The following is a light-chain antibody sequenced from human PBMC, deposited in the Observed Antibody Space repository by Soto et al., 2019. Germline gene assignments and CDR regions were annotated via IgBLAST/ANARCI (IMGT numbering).Light chain of an antibody. Sequence: QSVLTQPPSVSGAPGQRVTISCTGSRSNIGAGYAVHWYQRFPGTAPKLLIYDNSNRPSGVPDRFSASKSATSASLAITGLQAEDEADYYCQSYDSSDKLMFGGGTQLTVL. V-gene: IGLV1-40*01. CDR1: RSNIGAGYA. CDR3: QSYDSSDKLM. J-gene: IGLJ7*01. CDR2: DNS.